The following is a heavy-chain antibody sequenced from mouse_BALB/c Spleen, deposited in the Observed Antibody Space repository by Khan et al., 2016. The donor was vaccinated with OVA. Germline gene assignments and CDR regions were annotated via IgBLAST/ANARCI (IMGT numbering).Heavy chain of an antibody. CDR1: GYTFTSYW. CDR3: TRWSYWFAY. D-gene: IGHD2-12*01. Sequence: LQQPGSELVRPGASVKLSCKAPGYTFTSYWMHWVKQRPGQGLEWIGDIYPGSGSTNYDEKFKSKATLTVDTSSSTAYMQLSSLTSEDSAVYYCTRWSYWFAYWGQGTLVTVSA. CDR2: IYPGSGST. J-gene: IGHJ3*01. V-gene: IGHV1S22*01.